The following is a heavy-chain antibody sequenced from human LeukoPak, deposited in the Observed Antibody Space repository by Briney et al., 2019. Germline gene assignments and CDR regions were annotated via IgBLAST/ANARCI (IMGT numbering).Heavy chain of an antibody. V-gene: IGHV4-4*07. Sequence: PSETLSLTCSVSGGSISSFYWSWVRQPAGKGLEWIGRIFASGTTKYNPSLKSRVTMSVETSKNQFSLKLSSVTAADTAVYYCAREGSAFDIWGQGTMATVSS. CDR2: IFASGTT. CDR3: AREGSAFDI. J-gene: IGHJ3*02. CDR1: GGSISSFY.